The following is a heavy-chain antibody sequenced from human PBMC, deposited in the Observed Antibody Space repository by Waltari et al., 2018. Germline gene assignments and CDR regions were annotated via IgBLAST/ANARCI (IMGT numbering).Heavy chain of an antibody. J-gene: IGHJ4*02. D-gene: IGHD1-1*01. V-gene: IGHV4-39*01. CDR2: IYYSGST. CDR1: GDSIRTSRYY. Sequence: QLQLQESGPGLVKPSETLSLTCTVSGDSIRTSRYYWGWVRQPPGEGLEWIGSIYYSGSTYYNKSLKSRVTISANTSKNQFSLNLTSLTAADTAVYYCVRRGFWTSIDNWGQGTLVTVSS. CDR3: VRRGFWTSIDN.